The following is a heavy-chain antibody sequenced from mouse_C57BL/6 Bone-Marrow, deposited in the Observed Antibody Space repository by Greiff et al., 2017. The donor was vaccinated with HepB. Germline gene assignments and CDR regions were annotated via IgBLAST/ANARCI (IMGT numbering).Heavy chain of an antibody. CDR2: INPNNGGT. CDR3: AREDDGYYGDY. J-gene: IGHJ2*01. CDR1: GYTFTDYY. D-gene: IGHD2-3*01. Sequence: EVQLQQSGPELVKPGASVKISCKASGYTFTDYYMNWVKQSHGKSLERIGDINPNNGGTSYNQKFKGKATLTVDKSSSTAYMELRSLTSEDSAVYYCAREDDGYYGDYWGQGTTLTVSS. V-gene: IGHV1-26*01.